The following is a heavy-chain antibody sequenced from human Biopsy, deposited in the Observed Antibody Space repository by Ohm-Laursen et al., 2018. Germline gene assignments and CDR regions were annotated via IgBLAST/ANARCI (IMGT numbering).Heavy chain of an antibody. V-gene: IGHV3-53*01. CDR2: IYSGDST. J-gene: IGHJ6*02. D-gene: IGHD2-2*02. Sequence: SLRLSCAASGFVVSGTQMSWVRQAPRKGLEWVSVIYSGDSTYYADSVKGRFTISRDESKNTLYLQMNSLRVEDTAVYYCARDMSHLYGLDVWGQGTTATVSS. CDR1: GFVVSGTQ. CDR3: ARDMSHLYGLDV.